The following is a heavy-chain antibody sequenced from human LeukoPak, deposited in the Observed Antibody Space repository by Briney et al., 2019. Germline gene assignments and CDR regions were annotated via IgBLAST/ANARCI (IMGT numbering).Heavy chain of an antibody. Sequence: SQTLSLTCTVSGGSISSGSYYWSWIRQPAGKGLEWIERIYTSGSTNYNPSLKSRVTISVDTSKNQFSLKLSSVTAADTAVYYCARDAYDFWSGYEPYYYYYYMDVWGKGTTVTVSS. CDR2: IYTSGST. CDR3: ARDAYDFWSGYEPYYYYYYMDV. D-gene: IGHD3-3*01. CDR1: GGSISSGSYY. V-gene: IGHV4-61*02. J-gene: IGHJ6*03.